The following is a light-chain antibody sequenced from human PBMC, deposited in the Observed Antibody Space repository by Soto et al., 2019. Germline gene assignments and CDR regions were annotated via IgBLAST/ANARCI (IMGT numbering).Light chain of an antibody. CDR2: DAS. CDR1: QSISSW. V-gene: IGKV1-5*01. Sequence: DIQMTQSPSTLSASVGDRVTITCRASQSISSWLAWYQQKPGKAPKLLIYDASSLESGAPSRFCGSESGTEFPLTISSLQPDDFATYYCQQYNSYSQTFGQGTKVEIK. J-gene: IGKJ1*01. CDR3: QQYNSYSQT.